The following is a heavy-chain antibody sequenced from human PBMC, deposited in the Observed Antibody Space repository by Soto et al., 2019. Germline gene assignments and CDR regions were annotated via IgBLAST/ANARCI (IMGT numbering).Heavy chain of an antibody. CDR3: AKGGRQWLVTSDFNY. J-gene: IGHJ4*02. CDR2: VSHDGRNT. D-gene: IGHD6-19*01. Sequence: PGGSLRLSCAASGFTFSTYAMHWVRQAPGKGLEWVAVVSHDGRNTRYADSVKGRFTISRDSSKNTVSLEMTSLRAEDTAVYYCAKGGRQWLVTSDFNYWGQGALVTVS. CDR1: GFTFSTYA. V-gene: IGHV3-30*18.